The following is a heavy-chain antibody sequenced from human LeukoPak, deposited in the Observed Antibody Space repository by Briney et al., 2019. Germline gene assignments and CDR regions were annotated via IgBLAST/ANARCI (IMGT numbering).Heavy chain of an antibody. CDR3: ARAPELYGSGSYFPPDY. CDR1: GYTFTSYD. V-gene: IGHV1-3*01. J-gene: IGHJ4*02. Sequence: ASVKVSCKASGYTFTSYDINWVRQAPGQRLEWMGWINAGNGNTKYSQKFQGRVTITRDTSASTAYMELSSLRSEDTAVYYCARAPELYGSGSYFPPDYWGQGTLVTVSS. CDR2: INAGNGNT. D-gene: IGHD3-10*01.